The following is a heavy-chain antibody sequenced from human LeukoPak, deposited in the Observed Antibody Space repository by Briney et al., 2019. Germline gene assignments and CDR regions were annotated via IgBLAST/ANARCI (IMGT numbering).Heavy chain of an antibody. J-gene: IGHJ1*01. D-gene: IGHD4-17*01. CDR1: GYTFTSYG. CDR2: ISAYNGNT. CDR3: ARDDDYGDEYFQH. Sequence: ASVKVSCKASGYTFTSYGISWVRQAPGQGLEWMGWISAYNGNTNYAQKLQGRVTMTRDTSTSTVYMELSSLRSEDTAVYYCARDDDYGDEYFQHWGQGTLVTVSS. V-gene: IGHV1-18*01.